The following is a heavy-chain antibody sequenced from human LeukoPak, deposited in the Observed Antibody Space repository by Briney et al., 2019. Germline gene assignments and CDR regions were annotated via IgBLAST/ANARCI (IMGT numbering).Heavy chain of an antibody. CDR1: GYTLTELS. V-gene: IGHV1-24*01. Sequence: ASVKVSCKVSGYTLTELSMHWVRQAPGKGLEWMGGFDPEDGETIYAQKFQGRVTMTEDTSTDTAYMELSSLRSEDTAVYYCATAVGYSGYDFSGKLFDYWGQGTLVTVSS. CDR2: FDPEDGET. CDR3: ATAVGYSGYDFSGKLFDY. D-gene: IGHD5-12*01. J-gene: IGHJ4*02.